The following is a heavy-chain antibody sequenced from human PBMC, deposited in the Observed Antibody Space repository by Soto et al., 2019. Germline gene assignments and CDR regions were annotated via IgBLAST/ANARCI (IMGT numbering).Heavy chain of an antibody. CDR2: IYYSGST. V-gene: IGHV4-39*01. CDR1: GGSISSSSYY. CDR3: TKPEYGDYDAFDI. Sequence: LSLTCTVSGGSISSSSYYWGWIRQPPGKGLEWIGSIYYSGSTYYNPSLKSRVTISVDTSKNQFSLKLSSVTAADTAVYYCTKPEYGDYDAFDIWGQGTMVTVSS. J-gene: IGHJ3*02. D-gene: IGHD4-17*01.